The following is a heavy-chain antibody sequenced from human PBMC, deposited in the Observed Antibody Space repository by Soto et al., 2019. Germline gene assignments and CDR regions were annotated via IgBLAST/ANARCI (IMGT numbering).Heavy chain of an antibody. Sequence: QVQLVQSGAEVKKPGSSVKVSCKASGGSFTRHAISWVRQAPGHGLEWMGGIVPIIGVANYAQSFQDRFTIIADESTSTAYMELTSLKSEDTAIYYCARGRDGYNYYFVYCGHGTLVTVSS. D-gene: IGHD5-12*01. CDR2: IVPIIGVA. V-gene: IGHV1-69*01. J-gene: IGHJ4*01. CDR3: ARGRDGYNYYFVY. CDR1: GGSFTRHA.